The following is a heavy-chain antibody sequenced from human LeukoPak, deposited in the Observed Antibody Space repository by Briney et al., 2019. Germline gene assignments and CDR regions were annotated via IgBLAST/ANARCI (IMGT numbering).Heavy chain of an antibody. J-gene: IGHJ6*03. CDR3: AKDFSGASYTYYYYYMDV. Sequence: SETLSLTCAVYGGSFSGYYWSWIRQPPGKGLEWIGEINHSGSTNYNPSLKSRVTISLDTSKNQFSLKVSSVTAADTAIYYCAKDFSGASYTYYYYYMDVWGKGTTVTVSS. CDR2: INHSGST. V-gene: IGHV4-34*01. D-gene: IGHD2-2*02. CDR1: GGSFSGYY.